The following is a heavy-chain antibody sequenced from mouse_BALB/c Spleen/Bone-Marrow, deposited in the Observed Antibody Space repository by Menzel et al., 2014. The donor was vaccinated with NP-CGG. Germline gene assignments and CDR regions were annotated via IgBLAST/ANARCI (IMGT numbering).Heavy chain of an antibody. CDR2: ISSGSSSI. V-gene: IGHV5-17*02. Sequence: EVHLVESGGGLVQPGGSRKLSCAASGFTFSRFGMHWVCQAPEKGLEWVAFISSGSSSIYYTDTVKGRFTISRDNPKNTLFLQMTSLRSEDTAMYYCGRGDYWGQGTTLTVSS. CDR1: GFTFSRFG. J-gene: IGHJ2*01. CDR3: GRGDY.